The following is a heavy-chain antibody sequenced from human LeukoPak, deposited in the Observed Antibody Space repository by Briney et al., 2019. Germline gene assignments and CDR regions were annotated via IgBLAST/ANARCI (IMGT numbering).Heavy chain of an antibody. CDR2: INHSGST. Sequence: SETLSLTCAVYGGSFSGYYWSWIRQPPGKGLEWIGEINHSGSTNYNPSLKSRVTISVDTSKNQFSLKLSSVTAADTAVYYCARDQGSGYYYENGMDVWGQGTTVTVSS. CDR1: GGSFSGYY. D-gene: IGHD2-15*01. J-gene: IGHJ6*02. CDR3: ARDQGSGYYYENGMDV. V-gene: IGHV4-34*01.